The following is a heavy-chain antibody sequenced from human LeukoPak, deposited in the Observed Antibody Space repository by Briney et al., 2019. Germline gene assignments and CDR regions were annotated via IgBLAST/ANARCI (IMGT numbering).Heavy chain of an antibody. V-gene: IGHV4-39*07. Sequence: ETLSLTCTVSGGSISSSSYYWGWIRQPPGKGLEWIGSIYYSGSTYYNPSLKSRVTISVDTSKNQFSLKLSSVTAADTAVYYCAREADIVLMVYAYGSGWFDPWGQGTLVTVSS. CDR1: GGSISSSSYY. J-gene: IGHJ5*02. CDR2: IYYSGST. CDR3: AREADIVLMVYAYGSGWFDP. D-gene: IGHD2-8*01.